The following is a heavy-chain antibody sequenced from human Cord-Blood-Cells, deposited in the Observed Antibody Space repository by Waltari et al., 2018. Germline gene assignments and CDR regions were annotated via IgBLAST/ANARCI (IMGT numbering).Heavy chain of an antibody. V-gene: IGHV5-51*01. Sequence: EVQLVQSGAEVKKPGESLKISCKGSGYSFTSYWIGWVRQMPGKGLEWMGIIYPGDSDTRYSPSFQGQVTISADKSSSTAYLQWSSLKASDTAMYYCATASGKAAAGVAFDYWGQGTLVTVSS. CDR1: GYSFTSYW. J-gene: IGHJ4*02. CDR3: ATASGKAAAGVAFDY. CDR2: IYPGDSDT. D-gene: IGHD6-13*01.